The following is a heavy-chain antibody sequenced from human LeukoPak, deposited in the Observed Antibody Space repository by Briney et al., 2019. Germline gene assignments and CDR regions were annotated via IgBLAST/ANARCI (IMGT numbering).Heavy chain of an antibody. Sequence: SQTLSLTCAVSGGSISSGGYSWSWIRQPPGKGLEWIGYIYHSGSTYYNPSLKSLVTISVDRFKDQFSLKLSSVTAADTAVYYCARVLTMGNNWFDPWGQGTLVTVSS. V-gene: IGHV4-30-2*01. CDR2: IYHSGST. J-gene: IGHJ5*02. D-gene: IGHD3-10*01. CDR3: ARVLTMGNNWFDP. CDR1: GGSISSGGYS.